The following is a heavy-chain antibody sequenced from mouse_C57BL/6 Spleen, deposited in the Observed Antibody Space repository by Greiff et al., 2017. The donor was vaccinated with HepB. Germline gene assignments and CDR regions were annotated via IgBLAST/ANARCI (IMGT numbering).Heavy chain of an antibody. V-gene: IGHV1-64*01. Sequence: QVQLQQPGAELVKPGASVKLSCKASGYTFTSYWMHWVKQRPGQGLEWIGMIHPNSGSTNYNEKFKSKATLTVDKSSSTAYMQLSSLTSEDSAVYDCARSGPSYYGTYFDYWGQGTTLTVSS. D-gene: IGHD1-1*01. CDR1: GYTFTSYW. J-gene: IGHJ2*01. CDR3: ARSGPSYYGTYFDY. CDR2: IHPNSGST.